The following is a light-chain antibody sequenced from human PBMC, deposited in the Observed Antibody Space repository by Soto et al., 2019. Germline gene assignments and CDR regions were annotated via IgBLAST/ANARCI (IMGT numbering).Light chain of an antibody. CDR2: AAS. J-gene: IGKJ2*01. CDR3: QQYYSYPYT. CDR1: QGISSY. Sequence: AIRMTQSPSSLSASTGDRVTITCRASQGISSYLAWYQQKPGKAPKLLIYAASTLQSGVPSRFSGSGSGTDFTPTSSCLQSEDFATYYCQQYYSYPYTFGQGTKLEIK. V-gene: IGKV1-8*01.